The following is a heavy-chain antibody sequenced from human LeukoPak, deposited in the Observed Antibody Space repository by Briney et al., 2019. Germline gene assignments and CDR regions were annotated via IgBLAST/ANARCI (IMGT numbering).Heavy chain of an antibody. CDR3: AKDGRGSYYDY. Sequence: GGSLRLSCAASGFTFSSYGMHWVRQAPGKGLEWVAVISYDGSNKYYADSVKGRFTISRVNSKNTLYLQMNSLRAEDTAVYYCAKDGRGSYYDYWGQGTLVTVSS. CDR1: GFTFSSYG. J-gene: IGHJ4*02. D-gene: IGHD1-26*01. V-gene: IGHV3-30*18. CDR2: ISYDGSNK.